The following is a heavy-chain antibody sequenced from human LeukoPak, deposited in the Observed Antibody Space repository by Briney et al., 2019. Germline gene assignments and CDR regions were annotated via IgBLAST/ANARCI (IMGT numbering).Heavy chain of an antibody. D-gene: IGHD2-15*01. J-gene: IGHJ4*02. V-gene: IGHV4-59*06. CDR2: IYYSVST. CDR1: GGSINSYY. Sequence: SETLSLTCTVSGGSINSYYWSWIRQPPGKGLEWIGYIYYSVSTYYNPSLKSRVTISVDTSKNQFSLKLSSVTAADTAVYYCARDQGRGGFSAFDYWGQGALVTVSS. CDR3: ARDQGRGGFSAFDY.